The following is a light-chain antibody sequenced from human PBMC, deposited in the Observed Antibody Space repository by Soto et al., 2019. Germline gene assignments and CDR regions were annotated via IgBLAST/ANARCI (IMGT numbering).Light chain of an antibody. CDR1: QSVSSC. CDR3: QHDGRSPPIT. CDR2: AAS. Sequence: IVLAHSTATLSLPPGERATLSCRASQSVSSCLTWYQQKPGQAPKLLIYAASSMHSGIPYRFSGSGSGTDFTLTISRLEPEDFAMYYCQHDGRSPPITFGQGTRLEIK. V-gene: IGKV3-20*01. J-gene: IGKJ5*01.